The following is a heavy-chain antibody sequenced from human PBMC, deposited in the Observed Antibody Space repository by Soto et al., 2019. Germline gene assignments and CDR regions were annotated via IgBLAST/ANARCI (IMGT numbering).Heavy chain of an antibody. V-gene: IGHV3-23*01. J-gene: IGHJ4*01. D-gene: IGHD6-13*01. CDR3: AGRSSSGYFDY. CDR2: ISGSGGST. CDR1: GFTFSSYA. Sequence: PGGSLRLSCAASGFTFSSYAMNWVRQAPGKGLEWVSVISGSGGSTYYADSVKGRFTISRDNSKNTLYLQMNSLRAEDTAVYYWAGRSSSGYFDYWGRGTLVTVSS.